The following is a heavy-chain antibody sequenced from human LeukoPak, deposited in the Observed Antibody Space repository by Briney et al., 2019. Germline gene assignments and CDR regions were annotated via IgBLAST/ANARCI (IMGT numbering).Heavy chain of an antibody. CDR1: GGSLRGHY. J-gene: IGHJ4*02. Sequence: SETLSLTCTVSGGSLRGHYWTWIRQPAGKGLEWIGHIYASGDTTYNPSLKTRVTMSVDTSKNQFFLSLTSVTAADAAVYYCAREFSTAWLGDSDSWGQGTLVTVSS. V-gene: IGHV4-4*07. CDR3: AREFSTAWLGDSDS. CDR2: IYASGDT. D-gene: IGHD6-19*01.